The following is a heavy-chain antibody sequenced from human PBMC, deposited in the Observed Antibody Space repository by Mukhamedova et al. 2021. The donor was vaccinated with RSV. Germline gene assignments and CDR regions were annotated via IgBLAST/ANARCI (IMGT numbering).Heavy chain of an antibody. CDR2: MSSDGSEI. J-gene: IGHJ3*02. CDR3: AKEDDLLGPVDI. D-gene: IGHD2-21*01. Sequence: VRQVPGKGLEWVAVMSSDGSEIYYADSVKGRFTISRDNFKNTIYLQMNRLTPEDTSVYYCAKEDDLLGPVDIWGQGTMVLGSS. V-gene: IGHV3-30*18.